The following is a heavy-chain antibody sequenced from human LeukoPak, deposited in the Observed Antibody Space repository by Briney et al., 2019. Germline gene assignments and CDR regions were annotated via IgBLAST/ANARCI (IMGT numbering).Heavy chain of an antibody. J-gene: IGHJ4*02. CDR1: GYTFTGYY. Sequence: ASVKVSCKASGYTFTGYYMRWVRQAPGQGLEWMGWINPNSGGTNYAQKFQGRVTMTRDTSISTAYMELSRLRSDDTAVYYCAREDYSNYVFSYWGQGTLVTVSX. V-gene: IGHV1-2*02. CDR2: INPNSGGT. CDR3: AREDYSNYVFSY. D-gene: IGHD4-11*01.